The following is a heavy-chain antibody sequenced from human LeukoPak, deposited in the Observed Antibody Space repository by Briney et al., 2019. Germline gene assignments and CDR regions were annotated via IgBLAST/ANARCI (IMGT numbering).Heavy chain of an antibody. CDR3: ARLGHTMNYYDSSGYYPLDY. CDR2: INAYNGNT. V-gene: IGHV1-18*01. J-gene: IGHJ4*02. D-gene: IGHD3-22*01. Sequence: ASVKVSCKASGYTFTSYGIHWVRQAPGQGLEWMGWINAYNGNTNYAQKLQGRVTMTTDTSTSTAYMELRSLRSDDTAVYYCARLGHTMNYYDSSGYYPLDYWGQGTLVTVSS. CDR1: GYTFTSYG.